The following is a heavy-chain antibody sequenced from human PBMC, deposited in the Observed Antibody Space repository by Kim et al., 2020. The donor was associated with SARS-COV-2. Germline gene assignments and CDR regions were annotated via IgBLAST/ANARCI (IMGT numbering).Heavy chain of an antibody. Sequence: GGSLRLSCAASGLSFDDYAMNWVRQAPGKGLEWVAVISSDGRNKDYADSVKGRFTISRDNSKRTLFLQMNSLRVEDTAVYYCAKGHYPDSESISDYYIGMDCGGQGTTVTVSS. V-gene: IGHV3-30-3*01. CDR3: AKGHYPDSESISDYYIGMDC. CDR2: ISSDGRNK. D-gene: IGHD3-10*01. CDR1: GLSFDDYA. J-gene: IGHJ6*02.